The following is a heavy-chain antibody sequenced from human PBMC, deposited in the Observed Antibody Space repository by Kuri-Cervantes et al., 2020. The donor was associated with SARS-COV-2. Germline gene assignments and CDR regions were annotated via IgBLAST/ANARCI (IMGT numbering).Heavy chain of an antibody. V-gene: IGHV3-23*01. CDR1: GFTFSSYA. D-gene: IGHD3-3*01. J-gene: IGHJ4*02. CDR3: ARGYDFWSGLVDC. Sequence: GESLKISCAASGFTFSSYAMSWVRQAPGKGLEWVSAISGSGGSTYYADSVKGRFTISRDNSKNTLYLQMNSLRAEDTAVYYCARGYDFWSGLVDCWGQGTLVTVSS. CDR2: ISGSGGST.